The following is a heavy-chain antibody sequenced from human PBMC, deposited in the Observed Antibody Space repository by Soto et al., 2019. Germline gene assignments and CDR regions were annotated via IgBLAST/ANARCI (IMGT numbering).Heavy chain of an antibody. CDR1: GFTFSSYA. V-gene: IGHV3-23*01. CDR2: ISGSGGST. D-gene: IGHD5-12*01. CDR3: AKGVYSGYDGGFDY. Sequence: GGSLRLSCAASGFTFSSYAMSWVRQAPGKGLEWVSAISGSGGSTYYADSVKGGFTISRDNSKNTLYLQMNGLRAEDTAGYYCAKGVYSGYDGGFDYWGQGTLVTVSS. J-gene: IGHJ4*02.